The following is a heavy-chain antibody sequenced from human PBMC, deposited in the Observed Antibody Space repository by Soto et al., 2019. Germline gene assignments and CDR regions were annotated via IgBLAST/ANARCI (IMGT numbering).Heavy chain of an antibody. CDR2: IWYDGSNK. CDR1: GFTFSSYG. Sequence: GGSLRLSCAASGFTFSSYGMHWARQAPGKGLEWVAVIWYDGSNKYYADYVKGRFTISRDNSKNTLYLQMNSLRAEDTAVYYFARDRTPLWFGELFGWFDPWGQGTLVTVSS. CDR3: ARDRTPLWFGELFGWFDP. V-gene: IGHV3-33*01. J-gene: IGHJ5*02. D-gene: IGHD3-10*01.